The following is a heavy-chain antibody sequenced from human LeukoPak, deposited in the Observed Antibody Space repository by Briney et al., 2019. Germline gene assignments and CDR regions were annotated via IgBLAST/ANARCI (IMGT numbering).Heavy chain of an antibody. V-gene: IGHV3-7*01. CDR2: IKPDGSEI. CDR3: AKGDETYYDFWSGQMYFDY. Sequence: AGSLRLSCAASGFSFSRYWMSWVRQAPVKGLEWVANIKPDGSEIYYVDSVKGRFTISRDNSKNTLYLQMNSLRAEDTAVYYCAKGDETYYDFWSGQMYFDYWGQGTLVTVSS. J-gene: IGHJ4*02. D-gene: IGHD3-3*01. CDR1: GFSFSRYW.